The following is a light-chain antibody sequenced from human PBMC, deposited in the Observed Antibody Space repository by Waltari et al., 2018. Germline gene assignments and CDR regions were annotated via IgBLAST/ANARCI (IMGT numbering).Light chain of an antibody. CDR2: DVT. V-gene: IGLV2-11*01. CDR3: SSYGGTYFV. CDR1: SNDVGGYHY. Sequence: QSALTQPRSVSGSPGQSVTIPCTGTSNDVGGYHYASCSQHHPGEVPKLMIYDVTQRPSGVPDRFSGSKSGNTASLTISGLQADDEADYYCSSYGGTYFVFGGGTRLTVL. J-gene: IGLJ2*01.